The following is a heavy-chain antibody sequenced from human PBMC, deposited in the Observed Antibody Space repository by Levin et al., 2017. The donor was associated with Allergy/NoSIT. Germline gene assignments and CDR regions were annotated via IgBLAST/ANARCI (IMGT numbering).Heavy chain of an antibody. CDR2: IYDSGRT. D-gene: IGHD3-9*01. CDR1: GGSISSGDYF. CDR3: ARVGDVLTGEDNVGWFDP. J-gene: IGHJ5*02. Sequence: SQTLSLTCTVTGGSISSGDYFWGWIRQSPGKGLEWIGYIYDSGRTYYNPSLKSRVTISIDTSKNQFSLKLNSVTGADTAVYSCARVGDVLTGEDNVGWFDPWGQGILVTVSS. V-gene: IGHV4-30-4*01.